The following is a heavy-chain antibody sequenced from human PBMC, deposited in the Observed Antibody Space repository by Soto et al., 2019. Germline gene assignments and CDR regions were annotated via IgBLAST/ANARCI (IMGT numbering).Heavy chain of an antibody. CDR2: ISGSGGGT. J-gene: IGHJ4*02. CDR1: VFTFSSYA. CDR3: AKIQVWFDY. Sequence: PWGSLRLSCSASVFTFSSYAMSWVRQAPGKGLEWVSAISGSGGGTYYADSVKGRFTISRDNSKNTLYLQMNSLRAEDTAVYYCAKIQVWFDYWGQGTLVTVSS. V-gene: IGHV3-23*01. D-gene: IGHD3-16*01.